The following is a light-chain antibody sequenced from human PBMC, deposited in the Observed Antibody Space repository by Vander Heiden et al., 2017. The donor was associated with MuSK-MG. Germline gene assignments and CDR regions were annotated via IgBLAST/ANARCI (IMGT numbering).Light chain of an antibody. J-gene: IGKJ1*01. CDR1: QSLIHNGDNY. CDR3: MQALQTPRT. V-gene: IGKV2-28*01. CDR2: LGS. Sequence: DIVMTQSPLSLAVTPGAAASISCRTSQSLIHNGDNYLDWYLQKPGQSPKLLIYLGSYRASGVPDRISGSGSGTDFTLKISRVEAEDVGVYYCMQALQTPRTFGQGTKVEIK.